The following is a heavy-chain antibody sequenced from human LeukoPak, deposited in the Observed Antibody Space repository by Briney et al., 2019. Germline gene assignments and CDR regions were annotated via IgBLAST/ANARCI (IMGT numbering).Heavy chain of an antibody. J-gene: IGHJ4*02. Sequence: PGESLRLSCAASGLTFSSYAMGWVRQAPGKGLEWVSAISNNGGYTYYADSVQGRFTISRDNSKSTLCLQMNSLRAEDTAVYYCAKQLGYCSDGSCYFPYWGQGTLVTVSS. CDR2: ISNNGGYT. D-gene: IGHD2-15*01. CDR3: AKQLGYCSDGSCYFPY. V-gene: IGHV3-23*01. CDR1: GLTFSSYA.